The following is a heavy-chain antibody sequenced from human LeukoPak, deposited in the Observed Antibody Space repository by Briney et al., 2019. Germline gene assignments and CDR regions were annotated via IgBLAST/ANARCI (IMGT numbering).Heavy chain of an antibody. CDR3: ASGSYSPFEY. J-gene: IGHJ4*02. D-gene: IGHD1-26*01. CDR2: ISSSGNTI. V-gene: IGHV3-48*03. CDR1: GFTFISFE. Sequence: GGSLRLSCAVSGFTFISFEFNWVRQAPGKGLEWVSYISSSGNTIYYADSVRGRITISRDNAKNSLYLQMNSLRAEDTAVYYCASGSYSPFEYWGQGTLVTVSS.